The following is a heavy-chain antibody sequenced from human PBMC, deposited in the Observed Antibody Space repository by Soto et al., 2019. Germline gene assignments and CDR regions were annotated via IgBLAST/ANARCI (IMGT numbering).Heavy chain of an antibody. Sequence: QLQLQESGPGLVKPSETLSLTCTVSGGSISSSSYYWGWIRQPPGKGLEWIGSIYYSGSTSYNPSLKSRVAISVATYKNQFSLNLSSVTAADTAVYYCARLSAPPFDYWGQGTLVTVSS. CDR2: IYYSGST. CDR3: ARLSAPPFDY. D-gene: IGHD6-13*01. V-gene: IGHV4-39*01. J-gene: IGHJ4*02. CDR1: GGSISSSSYY.